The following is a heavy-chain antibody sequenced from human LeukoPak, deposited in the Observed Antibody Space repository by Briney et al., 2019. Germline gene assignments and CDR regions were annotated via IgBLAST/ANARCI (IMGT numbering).Heavy chain of an antibody. CDR1: GGSISSYY. CDR3: ARGKKYYDILTGYRFPDYFDY. D-gene: IGHD3-9*01. V-gene: IGHV4-59*01. J-gene: IGHJ4*02. Sequence: SETLSLTCTVSGGSISSYYWSWIRQPPGKGLEWIGYIYYSGSTNYNPSLKSRVTISVDTSKNQFFLKLSSVTAADTAVYYCARGKKYYDILTGYRFPDYFDYWGQGTLVTVSS. CDR2: IYYSGST.